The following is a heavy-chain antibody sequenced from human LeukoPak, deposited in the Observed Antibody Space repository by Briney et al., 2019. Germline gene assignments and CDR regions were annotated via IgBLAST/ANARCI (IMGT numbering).Heavy chain of an antibody. J-gene: IGHJ3*02. D-gene: IGHD2-2*01. CDR2: IIPILGIA. V-gene: IGHV1-69*04. CDR3: ARDLWDIVVVPAAEI. Sequence: SVKVSCKASGGTFSSYTISWVRQAPGQGLEWMGRIIPILGIANYAQKSQGRVTITADKSTSTAYMELSSLRSEDTAVYYCARDLWDIVVVPAAEIWGQGTMVTVSS. CDR1: GGTFSSYT.